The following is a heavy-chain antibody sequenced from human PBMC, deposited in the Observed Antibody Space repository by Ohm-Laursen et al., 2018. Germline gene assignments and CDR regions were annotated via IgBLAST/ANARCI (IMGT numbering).Heavy chain of an antibody. CDR2: IYYSGST. V-gene: IGHV4-59*01. D-gene: IGHD1-26*01. Sequence: GTLSPTCTVSGGSISSYYWSWIRQPPGKGLEWIGYIYYSGSTNYNPSLKSRVTISVDTSKNQFSLKLSSVTAADTAVYYCARDMFGSYSSWGQGTLVTVSS. CDR3: ARDMFGSYSS. CDR1: GGSISSYY. J-gene: IGHJ4*02.